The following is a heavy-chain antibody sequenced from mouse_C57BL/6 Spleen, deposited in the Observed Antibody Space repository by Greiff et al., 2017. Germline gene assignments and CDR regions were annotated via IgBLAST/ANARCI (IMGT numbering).Heavy chain of an antibody. J-gene: IGHJ3*01. D-gene: IGHD2-9*01. V-gene: IGHV1-66*01. CDR1: GYSFTSYY. CDR3: ASDGACYGYDVSFAY. CDR2: IYPGSGNP. Sequence: QVQLQQSGPELVKPGASVKISCKASGYSFTSYYINWVKQRPGQGLEWVGWIYPGSGNPKYNEKFKGKATLTADTSSSTAYMQLCILTSEDSAVYYCASDGACYGYDVSFAYWGQGTLVTVSA.